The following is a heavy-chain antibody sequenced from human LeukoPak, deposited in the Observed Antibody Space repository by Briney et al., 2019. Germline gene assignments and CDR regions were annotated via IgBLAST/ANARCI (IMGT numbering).Heavy chain of an antibody. V-gene: IGHV4-39*01. CDR2: IYYGGST. J-gene: IGHJ4*02. Sequence: PSETLSLTCTVSGDSISSSSYYWGWIRQPRGEGLEWIGSIYYGGSTYYNPSLKSRVTISVDTSKNQFSLKLSSVTAADTAVYYCASGSGYVDYWGQGTLVTVSS. D-gene: IGHD2-15*01. CDR3: ASGSGYVDY. CDR1: GDSISSSSYY.